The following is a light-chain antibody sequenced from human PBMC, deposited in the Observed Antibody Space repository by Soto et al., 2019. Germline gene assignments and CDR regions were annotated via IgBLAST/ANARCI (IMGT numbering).Light chain of an antibody. J-gene: IGLJ1*01. CDR2: DVN. Sequence: QSALTQPASVSGSPGQSITISCTGTSSDIGGFTFVSWYQQHPGKVPKLMIFDVNRRPSGVSDRFSGSKSGNTASLTISGLQAEDEGDYYCSSYTSRSTHVFGSGTKLTVL. V-gene: IGLV2-14*03. CDR3: SSYTSRSTHV. CDR1: SSDIGGFTF.